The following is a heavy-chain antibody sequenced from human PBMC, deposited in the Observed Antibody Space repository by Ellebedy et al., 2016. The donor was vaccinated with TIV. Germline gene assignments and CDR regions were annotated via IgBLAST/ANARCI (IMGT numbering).Heavy chain of an antibody. Sequence: GESLKISCAASGFTFRNYAMSWVRQAPGKGLEWVSAMSGSGGNTYYADSVKGQFTISRDNSKNTLFLQMSSLRAEDTALYYCAKEGTYGNIDYWGQGALVTVSS. V-gene: IGHV3-23*01. CDR3: AKEGTYGNIDY. CDR1: GFTFRNYA. CDR2: MSGSGGNT. D-gene: IGHD5-24*01. J-gene: IGHJ4*02.